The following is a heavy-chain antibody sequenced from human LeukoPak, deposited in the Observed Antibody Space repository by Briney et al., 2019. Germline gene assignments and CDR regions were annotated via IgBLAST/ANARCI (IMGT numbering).Heavy chain of an antibody. J-gene: IGHJ4*02. CDR3: AKDISSWYNGHFDY. D-gene: IGHD6-13*01. V-gene: IGHV3-9*01. CDR2: ISWNSGSI. Sequence: PGRSLRLSCAASGFTFDDFAMHWVGQAPGKGLGWVSGISWNSGSIGYADSVKGRFTISRDNAKNSLYLQMNSLRAEDTALYYCAKDISSWYNGHFDYWGQGTLVTVSS. CDR1: GFTFDDFA.